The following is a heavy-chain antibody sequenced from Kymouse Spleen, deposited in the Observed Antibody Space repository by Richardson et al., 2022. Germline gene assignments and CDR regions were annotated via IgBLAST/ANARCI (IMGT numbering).Heavy chain of an antibody. CDR1: GGTFSSYA. CDR2: IIPIFGTA. J-gene: IGHJ5*02. V-gene: IGHV1-69*05. CDR3: ARRYYDILTGYSWFDP. D-gene: IGHD3-9*01. Sequence: QVQLVQSGAEVKKPGSSVKVSCKASGGTFSSYAISWVRQAPGQGLEWMGGIIPIFGTANYAQKFQGRVTITTDESTSTAYMELSSLRSEDTAVYYCARRYYDILTGYSWFDPWGQGTLVTVSS.